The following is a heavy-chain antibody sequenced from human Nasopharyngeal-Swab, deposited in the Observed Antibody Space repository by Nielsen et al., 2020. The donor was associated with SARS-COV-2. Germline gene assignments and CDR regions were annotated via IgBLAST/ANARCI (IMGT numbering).Heavy chain of an antibody. Sequence: SVKVSCKASGFAFTSSAVQWVRQARGQRLEWMGWIVVGEGNTNYAQRFQERVTITRDMSTSTAYMELSSLTSEDTAVYYCAARALTDDYFDYWGQGTLVTVSS. CDR2: IVVGEGNT. CDR3: AARALTDDYFDY. V-gene: IGHV1-58*01. J-gene: IGHJ4*02. D-gene: IGHD2-21*02. CDR1: GFAFTSSA.